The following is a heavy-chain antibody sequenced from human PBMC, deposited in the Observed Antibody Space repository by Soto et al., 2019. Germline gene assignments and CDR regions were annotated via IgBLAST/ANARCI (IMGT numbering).Heavy chain of an antibody. V-gene: IGHV1-69*12. CDR1: GGTFRTSA. Sequence: QVQLAQSGAEVKKPGSSVKVSCKTSGGTFRTSAISWVRQAPGQGLEWMGGIMPVFPTPDYAQKFQGRVTITADESTGTAHMELSSLRSEDTAVYYCARDKDRQQLGGNYYYIMDVWGQGTTVTVSS. D-gene: IGHD3-3*02. CDR2: IMPVFPTP. J-gene: IGHJ6*01. CDR3: ARDKDRQQLGGNYYYIMDV.